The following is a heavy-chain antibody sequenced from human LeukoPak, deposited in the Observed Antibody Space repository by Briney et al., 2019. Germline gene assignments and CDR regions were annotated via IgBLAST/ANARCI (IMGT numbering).Heavy chain of an antibody. D-gene: IGHD2-21*01. CDR2: IYDSGST. Sequence: PSETLSLTCTVSGASISSYYWSWIRQPPGKGLEWIGYIYDSGSTNYNPSLKSRVTISLDKSKNQFSLKMRSMTAADTAVYYCARHIHYYDWWGQGTLVTVSS. CDR1: GASISSYY. J-gene: IGHJ4*02. CDR3: ARHIHYYDW. V-gene: IGHV4-59*08.